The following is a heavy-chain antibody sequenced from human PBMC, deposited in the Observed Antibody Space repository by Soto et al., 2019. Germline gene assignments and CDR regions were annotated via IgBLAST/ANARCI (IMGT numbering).Heavy chain of an antibody. J-gene: IGHJ1*01. CDR3: VKDQDSSPVGQKYFQH. CDR2: ISSNGGST. Sequence: GXSLRLSCSASGFTFSSYAMHCVRQAPFKGLEYVSAISSNGGSTYYADSVKGRFTISRDNSKNTLYLQMSSLRAEDTAVYHCVKDQDSSPVGQKYFQHWGQGTLVTVSS. V-gene: IGHV3-64D*08. CDR1: GFTFSSYA. D-gene: IGHD6-13*01.